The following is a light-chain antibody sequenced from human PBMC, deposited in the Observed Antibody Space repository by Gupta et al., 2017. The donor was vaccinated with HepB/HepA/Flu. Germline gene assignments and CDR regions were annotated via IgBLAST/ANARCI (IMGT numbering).Light chain of an antibody. CDR3: QQRSNGPLT. Sequence: VLTQSPATLSLSPGERATLSCRASESVNYYLAWYQQMPGQAPRILIFDASNRATGIPARFSGSGSGTDCTLTISSLETEDVAVYYCQQRSNGPLTLGEGTKVEIK. V-gene: IGKV3-11*01. CDR2: DAS. J-gene: IGKJ4*01. CDR1: ESVNYY.